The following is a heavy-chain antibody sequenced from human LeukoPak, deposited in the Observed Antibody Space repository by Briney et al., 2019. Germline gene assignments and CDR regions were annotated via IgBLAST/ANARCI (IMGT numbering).Heavy chain of an antibody. V-gene: IGHV3-23*01. CDR2: ISGSGGST. CDR3: AKVSANGTYFDY. Sequence: PGGTLRLSCATSGFSFSSYAMSWVRQAPGKGLEWVSAISGSGGSTYYADSVKGRFTISRDNSKNTLYLQMNSLRAEDTAVYYCAKVSANGTYFDYWGQGTLVTVSS. J-gene: IGHJ4*02. D-gene: IGHD2-8*01. CDR1: GFSFSSYA.